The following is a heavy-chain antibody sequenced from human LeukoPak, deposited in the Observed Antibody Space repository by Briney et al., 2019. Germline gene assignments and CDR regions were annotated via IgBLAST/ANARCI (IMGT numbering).Heavy chain of an antibody. V-gene: IGHV4-30-4*01. Sequence: PSETLSLTCTVSGGSISSGDYYWSWIRQPPGKGLEWIGYIYYSGSTYYNPSLKSRVTISVDTSKNQFSLKLSSVTAADTAVYYCARDRSVSGYYYGMDVWGKGPTVTVSS. CDR1: GGSISSGDYY. J-gene: IGHJ6*04. CDR3: ARDRSVSGYYYGMDV. D-gene: IGHD3-10*01. CDR2: IYYSGST.